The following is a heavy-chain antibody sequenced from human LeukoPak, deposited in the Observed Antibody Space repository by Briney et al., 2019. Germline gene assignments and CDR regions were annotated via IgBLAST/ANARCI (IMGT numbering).Heavy chain of an antibody. J-gene: IGHJ4*02. D-gene: IGHD3-3*01. Sequence: PGGSLRPSCAASGFTFSSYAMHWVRQAPGKGLEWVAVISYDGSNKYYADSLKGRFTISRDNSKNTLYLQMNSLRAEDTAVYYCARDKRDDFWSGYPTAIDYWGQGTLVTVSS. V-gene: IGHV3-30-3*01. CDR3: ARDKRDDFWSGYPTAIDY. CDR2: ISYDGSNK. CDR1: GFTFSSYA.